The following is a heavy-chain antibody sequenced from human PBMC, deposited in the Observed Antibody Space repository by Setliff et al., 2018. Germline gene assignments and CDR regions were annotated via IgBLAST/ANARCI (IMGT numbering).Heavy chain of an antibody. CDR2: IWDDGGNK. V-gene: IGHV3-33*08. CDR3: ARGPWKHSAYYYYYYMDV. Sequence: GGSLRLSCAASGFTFSTYRMHWVRQAPGKGLEWVAVIWDDGGNKYHADSVKGRFTISRDNSKNTLYLQMNSLRAEDTAVYYCARGPWKHSAYYYYYYMDVWGKGTTVTVSS. D-gene: IGHD1-1*01. CDR1: GFTFSTYR. J-gene: IGHJ6*03.